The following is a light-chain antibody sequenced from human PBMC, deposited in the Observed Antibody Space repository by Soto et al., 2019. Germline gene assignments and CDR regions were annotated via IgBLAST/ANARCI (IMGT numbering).Light chain of an antibody. CDR1: QGISSY. CDR2: AAS. J-gene: IGKJ1*01. Sequence: AIRMTPSPSSLSASTEDRVTITCRASQGISSYLAWYQQKPGKAPKLLIYAASTLQSGVPSRFSGSGSGTDFTLTISSLEPEDFAVYYCQQYGSAPRTFGQGTKVDIK. V-gene: IGKV1-8*01. CDR3: QQYGSAPRT.